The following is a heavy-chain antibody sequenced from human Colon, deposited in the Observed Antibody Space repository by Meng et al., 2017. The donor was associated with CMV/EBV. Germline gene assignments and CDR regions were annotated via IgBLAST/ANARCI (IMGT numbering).Heavy chain of an antibody. CDR3: GKQLAAAGLCIDY. J-gene: IGHJ4*02. CDR1: GFSFSSYA. D-gene: IGHD6-13*01. V-gene: IGHV3-23*03. CDR2: IYSGGSTT. Sequence: GESLKISCAASGFSFSSYAMSWVRQAPGKGLEWASVIYSGGSTTSYADSVKGRFTISRDNSRNMVYLQMNSLRAEDTAVYYCGKQLAAAGLCIDYWGQGTLVTVSS.